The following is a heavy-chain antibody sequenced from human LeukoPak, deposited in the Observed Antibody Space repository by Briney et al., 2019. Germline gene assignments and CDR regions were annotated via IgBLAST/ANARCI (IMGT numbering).Heavy chain of an antibody. CDR2: ISASGGST. D-gene: IGHD1-7*01. J-gene: IGHJ5*02. CDR3: AKGQLPNWFDP. CDR1: GYAFNTYA. V-gene: IGHV3-23*01. Sequence: GGSLRLSCAASGYAFNTYAMSWVRQAPGKGLEWVSSISASGGSTYYADSAKGRFTISRDGSKNTLYLQMNSLRAEDTAVYYCAKGQLPNWFDPWGQGTQVTVSS.